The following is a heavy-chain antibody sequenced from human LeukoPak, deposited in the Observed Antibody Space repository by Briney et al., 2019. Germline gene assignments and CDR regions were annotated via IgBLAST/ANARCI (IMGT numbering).Heavy chain of an antibody. V-gene: IGHV3-23*01. CDR1: GFTFRSYA. J-gene: IGHJ4*02. D-gene: IGHD3-22*01. CDR2: ISGCGGST. CDR3: AKDLYYDSSGYFPTAFDY. Sequence: GGSLRLPCAASGFTFRSYAMIWLRQAPGKGLDWVSAISGCGGSTYYADSEKGRFTISRDNSKNTLYLQMNRLRAEDTAVYYCAKDLYYDSSGYFPTAFDYWGQGTLVTVSS.